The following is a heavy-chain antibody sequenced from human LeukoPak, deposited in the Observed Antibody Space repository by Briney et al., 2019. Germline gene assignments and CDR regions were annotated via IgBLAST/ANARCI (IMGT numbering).Heavy chain of an antibody. CDR2: ISYDGSNK. Sequence: PGGSLRLSCAASGFTFSSYGMHWVRQAPGKGLEWVAVISYDGSNKYYADSVKGRFTISRDNSKNTLYLQMNSLRAEDTAVYYCAREDYGDYDRPFEYWGQGTLVTVSS. CDR3: AREDYGDYDRPFEY. J-gene: IGHJ4*02. D-gene: IGHD4-17*01. V-gene: IGHV3-30*03. CDR1: GFTFSSYG.